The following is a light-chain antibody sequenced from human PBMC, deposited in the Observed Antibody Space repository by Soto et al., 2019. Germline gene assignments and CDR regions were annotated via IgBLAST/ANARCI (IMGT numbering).Light chain of an antibody. CDR2: GGY. Sequence: DIHLTQSPSILSASVGDRVTLTCRVSQDVSDFLAWYQHAPGKAPNLLIYGGYTLQSGVPSRFSGSGSGTEFSLTITGLQPEDFATYYCQYLNGVPTITFGQGTRLEIK. V-gene: IGKV1-9*01. CDR3: QYLNGVPTIT. J-gene: IGKJ5*01. CDR1: QDVSDF.